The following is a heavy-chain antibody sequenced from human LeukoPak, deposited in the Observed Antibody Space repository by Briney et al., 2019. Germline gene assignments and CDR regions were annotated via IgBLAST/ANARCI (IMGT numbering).Heavy chain of an antibody. D-gene: IGHD5-18*01. V-gene: IGHV3-30-3*01. CDR3: ARDPKGGYSYGWGAFDI. Sequence: PGGSLRLSCAASGFTFSSNAMHWVRQAPGKGLEWVAIISFDGSNKNYADSVKGRFTVSRDNSKSTLYLKMSSLTSEDTAVYYCARDPKGGYSYGWGAFDIWGHGTMVIVSS. CDR2: ISFDGSNK. CDR1: GFTFSSNA. J-gene: IGHJ3*02.